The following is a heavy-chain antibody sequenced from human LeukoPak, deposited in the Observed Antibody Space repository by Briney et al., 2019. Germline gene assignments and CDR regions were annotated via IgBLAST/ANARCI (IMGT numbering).Heavy chain of an antibody. D-gene: IGHD1-26*01. J-gene: IGHJ4*02. Sequence: GASVKVSCKASGYTFTSYDINWVRQATGQGLEWMGWMNPNSGNTGYAQKFQGRVTMTRNTSISTAYMELSSLRSEDTAVYYCARDLDYLQWELLCWGQGTLVTVSS. CDR3: ARDLDYLQWELLC. V-gene: IGHV1-8*01. CDR2: MNPNSGNT. CDR1: GYTFTSYD.